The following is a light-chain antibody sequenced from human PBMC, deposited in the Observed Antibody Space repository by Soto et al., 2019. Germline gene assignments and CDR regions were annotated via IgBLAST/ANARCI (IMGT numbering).Light chain of an antibody. Sequence: IVMTQSPATLSVSPGERATLSCRASQSVSSNLAWYQQKPGQAPRLLLYGASTRATGIPARFSGSGSGTEFTLTISSLQSEDFAVYYCQQYNNWPSWTFGQGTKVEIK. CDR2: GAS. V-gene: IGKV3-15*01. CDR1: QSVSSN. CDR3: QQYNNWPSWT. J-gene: IGKJ1*01.